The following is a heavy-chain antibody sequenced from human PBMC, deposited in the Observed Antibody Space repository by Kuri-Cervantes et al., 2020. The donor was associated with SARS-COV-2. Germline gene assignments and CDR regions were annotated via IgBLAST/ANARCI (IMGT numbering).Heavy chain of an antibody. CDR1: ERTFPNYD. J-gene: IGHJ4*02. D-gene: IGHD2-21*01. V-gene: IGHV1-8*01. CDR2: VKTNSGNT. CDR3: YCAPKEGFDS. Sequence: ASVKVSCKAPERTFPNYDINWVRQATGQGLEWMGMVKTNSGNTLYAQIFQGRVTMTRDTSTSTVYMELSSLTSEDTAIYYCYCAPKEGFDSWGQGTLVTVSS.